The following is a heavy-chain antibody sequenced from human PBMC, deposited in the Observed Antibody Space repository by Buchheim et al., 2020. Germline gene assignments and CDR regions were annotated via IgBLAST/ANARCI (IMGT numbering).Heavy chain of an antibody. J-gene: IGHJ6*02. CDR2: IKQDGSEK. Sequence: EVQLVESGGGLVQPGGSLRLSCAASGFTFSSYWMSWVRQAPGKGLEWVANIKQDGSEKYYVDSVKGRFTISRDNAKNSLYLQMNSLRAEDTAVYYCARDPGYDFWSGYYYYYYGMDVWGQGTT. CDR3: ARDPGYDFWSGYYYYYYGMDV. CDR1: GFTFSSYW. D-gene: IGHD3-3*01. V-gene: IGHV3-7*01.